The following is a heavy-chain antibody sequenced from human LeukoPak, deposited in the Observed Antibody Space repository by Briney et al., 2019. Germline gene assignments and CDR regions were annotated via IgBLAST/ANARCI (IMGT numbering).Heavy chain of an antibody. D-gene: IGHD6-13*01. CDR1: GGSISSGGYY. CDR3: ARGGWQQLVQVNWFDP. J-gene: IGHJ5*02. V-gene: IGHV4-61*08. CDR2: IYHSGST. Sequence: SETLSLTCTVSGGSISSGGYYWSWIRQPPGKGLEWIGYIYHSGSTNYNPSLKSRVTMSVDTSKNQFSLKLSSVTAADTAVYYCARGGWQQLVQVNWFDPWGQGTLVTVSS.